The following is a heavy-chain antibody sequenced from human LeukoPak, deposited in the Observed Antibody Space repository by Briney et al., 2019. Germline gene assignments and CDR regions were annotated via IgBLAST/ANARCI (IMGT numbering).Heavy chain of an antibody. CDR2: IYYSGST. D-gene: IGHD2-21*01. J-gene: IGHJ4*02. CDR3: ARERDGYTGGTINPPGN. V-gene: IGHV4-39*02. Sequence: SETLSLTCTVSGGSISSSSYYWGWIRQTPGKGLEWIGSIYYSGSTFYSPSLKSRVTISVDTSKNQFSLKLSSVTAADTAVYYCARERDGYTGGTINPPGNWGQGTLVTVSS. CDR1: GGSISSSSYY.